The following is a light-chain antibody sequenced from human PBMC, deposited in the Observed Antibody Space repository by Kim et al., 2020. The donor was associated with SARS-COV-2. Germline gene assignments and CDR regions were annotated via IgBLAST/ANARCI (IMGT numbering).Light chain of an antibody. J-gene: IGLJ2*01. Sequence: GHSVTISCTGSSSDVGSYNYVSWYQKQPGKAPKLMIYDVSKRPSGVPDRFSGSRSGNTASLTVSGLQAEDEADYYCSSYGGSDIVVFGGGTQLTVL. CDR3: SSYGGSDIVV. V-gene: IGLV2-8*01. CDR2: DVS. CDR1: SSDVGSYNY.